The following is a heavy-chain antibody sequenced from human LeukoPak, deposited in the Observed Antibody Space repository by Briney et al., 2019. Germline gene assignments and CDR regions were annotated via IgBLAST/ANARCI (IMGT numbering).Heavy chain of an antibody. J-gene: IGHJ4*02. Sequence: GGSLRLSCAASGFTFSSYAMSWVRQAPGKGPEWVSPISPGGDSTYYADSVKGRFTISRDNSKNTLYLQMNSLRAEDTAIYYCAKGWRVGTTTPLDYWGQGTLVTVSS. D-gene: IGHD1-26*01. CDR3: AKGWRVGTTTPLDY. V-gene: IGHV3-23*01. CDR2: ISPGGDST. CDR1: GFTFSSYA.